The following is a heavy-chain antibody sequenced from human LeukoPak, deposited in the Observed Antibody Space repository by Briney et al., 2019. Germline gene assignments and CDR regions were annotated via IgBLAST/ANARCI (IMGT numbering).Heavy chain of an antibody. J-gene: IGHJ3*02. D-gene: IGHD4-17*01. CDR2: IRYDGSNK. CDR1: GFTFSSYG. CDR3: AKDLTTVTTQQI. Sequence: GGSLRLSCAASGFTFSSYGMHWVRQAPSKGLEWVAFIRYDGSNKYYADSVKGRFTISRDNSKNTLYLQMNSLRAEDKAVYYCAKDLTTVTTQQIWGQGTMVTVSS. V-gene: IGHV3-30*02.